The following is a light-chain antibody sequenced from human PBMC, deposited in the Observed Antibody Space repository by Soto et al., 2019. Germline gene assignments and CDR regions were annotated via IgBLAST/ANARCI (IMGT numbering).Light chain of an antibody. V-gene: IGKV3-15*01. Sequence: IVMTHSPATLSVSPWERATLSFRASQSVSSNLAWYQQKPGQAPRLLIYGASTRATGIPARFSGSGSGTDFTLTISRLEPEDFAVYYCHQYGSSPAKFGQGTKVDIK. CDR1: QSVSSN. CDR2: GAS. CDR3: HQYGSSPAK. J-gene: IGKJ1*01.